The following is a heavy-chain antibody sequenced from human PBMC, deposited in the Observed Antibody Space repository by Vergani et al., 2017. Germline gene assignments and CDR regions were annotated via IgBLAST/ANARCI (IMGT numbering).Heavy chain of an antibody. CDR2: ISPSGATV. D-gene: IGHD2-8*01. CDR1: GFTFSDHF. CDR3: ARVTCTNGVCTGRDFFDF. Sequence: HLVESGGDLVKPGGSLRLSCAASGFTFSDHFVSWIRQAPGKGLEWLSHISPSGATVDFADSVKGRFTISRDNAKNSVYLQMRSLRVEDTAVYYCARVTCTNGVCTGRDFFDFWGQGTLVTVSS. V-gene: IGHV3-11*01. J-gene: IGHJ4*02.